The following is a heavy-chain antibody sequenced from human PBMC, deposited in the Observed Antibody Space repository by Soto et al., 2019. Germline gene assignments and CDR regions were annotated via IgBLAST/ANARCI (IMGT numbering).Heavy chain of an antibody. CDR1: GFTFSSYG. Sequence: QVQLVESGGGVVQPGRSLRLSCAASGFTFSSYGMHWVRQAPGKGLEWVAVISYDGSNKYYADSVKGRFTISRDNSKNTLYLQMNSLRAEDTAVYYCAKEGEDIVVVVAAGQSGAFDIWGQGTMVTVSS. J-gene: IGHJ3*02. CDR2: ISYDGSNK. V-gene: IGHV3-30*18. D-gene: IGHD2-15*01. CDR3: AKEGEDIVVVVAAGQSGAFDI.